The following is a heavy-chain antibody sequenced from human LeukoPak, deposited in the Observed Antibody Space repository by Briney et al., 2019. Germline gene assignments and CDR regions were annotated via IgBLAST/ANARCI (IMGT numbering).Heavy chain of an antibody. J-gene: IGHJ6*02. V-gene: IGHV3-48*03. Sequence: GGSLRLSCAAPGFTFSSYEMNWVREAPGKGLEWVSYISSSGSTIYYADSVKGRFTISRDNAKNTLYLQMNSPRAEDTAVYYCAKEGYSYGQISYYYGIDVWGQGTTVTVSS. D-gene: IGHD5-18*01. CDR1: GFTFSSYE. CDR2: ISSSGSTI. CDR3: AKEGYSYGQISYYYGIDV.